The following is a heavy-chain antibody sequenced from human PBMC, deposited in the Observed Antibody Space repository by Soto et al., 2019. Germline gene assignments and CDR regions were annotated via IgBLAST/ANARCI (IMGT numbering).Heavy chain of an antibody. CDR3: ARYVNPYDTAVWFDP. D-gene: IGHD3-9*01. CDR1: GGSTRNYF. J-gene: IGHJ5*02. V-gene: IGHV4-59*01. CDR2: IYYSGTT. Sequence: QVQLQESGPGLVKPSETLSLTCTVSGGSTRNYFWSWIRQPPGKGLEWIGCIYYSGTTNYNSSLKSRVNISLATSKNQFSLRLRSVTAADTAVYYCARYVNPYDTAVWFDPWGQGTLVTVSS.